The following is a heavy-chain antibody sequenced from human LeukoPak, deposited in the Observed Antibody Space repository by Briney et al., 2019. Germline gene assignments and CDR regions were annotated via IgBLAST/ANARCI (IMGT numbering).Heavy chain of an antibody. CDR2: IRYDGSNK. D-gene: IGHD1-26*01. CDR3: ARDPLVSSGSYYYFDY. J-gene: IGHJ4*02. Sequence: GGSLRLSCAASGFTFSSYGMHWVRQAPGKGLEWVAFIRYDGSNKYYADSVKGRFTISRDNSKNTLYLQMNSLRAEDTAVYYCARDPLVSSGSYYYFDYWGQGTLVTVSS. CDR1: GFTFSSYG. V-gene: IGHV3-30*02.